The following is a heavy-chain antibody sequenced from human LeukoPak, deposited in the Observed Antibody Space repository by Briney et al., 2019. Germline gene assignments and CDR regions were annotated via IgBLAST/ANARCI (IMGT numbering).Heavy chain of an antibody. CDR1: GGSISSHY. CDR2: IYYSGST. V-gene: IGHV4-59*11. CDR3: ARWAIRYYYYYMDV. Sequence: SETLSLTCTVSGGSISSHYWSWIRQPPGKGLEWIGYIYYSGSTNYNPSLKSRVTISVDTSKNQFSLKLSSVTAADTAVHYCARWAIRYYYYYMDVWGKGTTVTVPS. D-gene: IGHD2-2*02. J-gene: IGHJ6*03.